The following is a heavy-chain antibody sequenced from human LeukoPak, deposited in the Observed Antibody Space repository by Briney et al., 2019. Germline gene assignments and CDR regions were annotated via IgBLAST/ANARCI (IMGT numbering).Heavy chain of an antibody. CDR2: IYYTGST. CDR1: GGSTRSYY. CDR3: ARHQYDILSGYGY. Sequence: PSETLSLTCTVSGGSTRSYYWSWIRQPPGKGLEWIGYIYYTGSTNYNPSLKSRVTISLDTSKGQFSLKLSSVTAADTAVYYCARHQYDILSGYGYWGQGTLVTVSS. V-gene: IGHV4-59*08. D-gene: IGHD3-9*01. J-gene: IGHJ4*02.